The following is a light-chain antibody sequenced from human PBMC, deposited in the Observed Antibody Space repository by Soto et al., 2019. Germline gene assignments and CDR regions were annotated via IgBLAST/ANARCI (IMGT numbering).Light chain of an antibody. Sequence: DVVMTQSPLSLPVTLGQPASISCRSSQSLVYSDGNTYLTWFRQRPGQSPRRLIYKVSNRDSGVPDRFSGSGSGTDFTLQISRVEAEDVGVYYCMQGTHWPPWTFGQGTKVEIK. CDR1: QSLVYSDGNTY. J-gene: IGKJ1*01. CDR2: KVS. V-gene: IGKV2-30*01. CDR3: MQGTHWPPWT.